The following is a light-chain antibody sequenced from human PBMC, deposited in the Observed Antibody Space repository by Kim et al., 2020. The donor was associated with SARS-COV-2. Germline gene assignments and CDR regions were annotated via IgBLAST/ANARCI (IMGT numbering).Light chain of an antibody. V-gene: IGLV2-18*02. Sequence: PSVTISCTGTSSDVGSYDRVSRYQQPPGTAPKVMIYEVSNRPSGVPARFSGSKAVNTASLTISGLQAEDEADYYCSSYTRSSTWVFGGGTQLTVL. J-gene: IGLJ3*02. CDR3: SSYTRSSTWV. CDR2: EVS. CDR1: SSDVGSYDR.